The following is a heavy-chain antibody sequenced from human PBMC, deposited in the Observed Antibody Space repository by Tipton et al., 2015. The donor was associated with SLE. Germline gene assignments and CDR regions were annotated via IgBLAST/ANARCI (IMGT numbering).Heavy chain of an antibody. CDR2: VYYTGTT. D-gene: IGHD5-18*01. CDR3: AKGYGMGNYYYMDG. V-gene: IGHV4-39*02. J-gene: IGHJ6*03. CDR1: GDSISGTTYS. Sequence: LRLSCTVSGDSISGTTYSWAWIRQSPGKGLDWIGSVYYTGTTFYNPSLESRVTVSLDTSRNRFSLRLRSVTAADTAVYYCAKGYGMGNYYYMDGWGKGTSVIVAS.